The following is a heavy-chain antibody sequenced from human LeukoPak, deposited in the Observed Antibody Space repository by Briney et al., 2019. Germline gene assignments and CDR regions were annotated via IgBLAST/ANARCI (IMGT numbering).Heavy chain of an antibody. CDR2: IRSKAFGGTA. CDR1: GFTFGDYA. J-gene: IGHJ3*02. D-gene: IGHD3-3*02. V-gene: IGHV3-49*03. CDR3: ARRAGFSAGDAFDI. Sequence: GGSLRLSCTASGFTFGDYARSWFRQAPGKGLEWVGFIRSKAFGGTADYAASVKGRFSISRDDSKSIAYLQMNSLKTEDTAVYYCARRAGFSAGDAFDIWGQGTMVTVSS.